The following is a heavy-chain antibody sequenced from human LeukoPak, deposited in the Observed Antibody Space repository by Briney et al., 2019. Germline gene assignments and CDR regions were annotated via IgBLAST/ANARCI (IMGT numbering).Heavy chain of an antibody. CDR1: GFTFSSYS. D-gene: IGHD6-19*01. J-gene: IGHJ4*02. CDR3: AREFGFYSSGWYYFDY. V-gene: IGHV3-21*01. Sequence: GGSLRLSCAASGFTFSSYSMNWVRQAPGKGLEWVSSISSSSSYIYYADSVKGRFTISRDNAKNSLYLQMNSLRAEDTAVYYCAREFGFYSSGWYYFDYWGQGTLVTVSS. CDR2: ISSSSSYI.